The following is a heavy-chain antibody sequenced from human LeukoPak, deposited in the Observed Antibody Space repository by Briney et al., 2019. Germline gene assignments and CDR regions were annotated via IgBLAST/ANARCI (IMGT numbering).Heavy chain of an antibody. V-gene: IGHV4-59*08. D-gene: IGHD3-10*01. Sequence: SETLSLTCTLSGDSISTYYWNWIRQPPGKGLEWIGHIHYSGSTNYNPSLNSRVTISVDTSKSQFSLKLNPVTAADTAVYYCARRVSGSGFGESNWFDPWGQGTLVTVSS. CDR1: GDSISTYY. CDR3: ARRVSGSGFGESNWFDP. CDR2: IHYSGST. J-gene: IGHJ5*02.